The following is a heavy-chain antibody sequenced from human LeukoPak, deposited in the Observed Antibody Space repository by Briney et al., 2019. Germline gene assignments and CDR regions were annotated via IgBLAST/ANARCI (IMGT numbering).Heavy chain of an antibody. J-gene: IGHJ3*02. Sequence: PSETLSLTCTVSGGSISNYYWSWIRQPPGKGLEWIGYIYYSGSTNYNPSLKSRVTISVDTSKNQFSLKLSSVTAADTAVYYCARDTALDIWGQGTMVTVSS. CDR3: ARDTALDI. V-gene: IGHV4-59*01. CDR1: GGSISNYY. CDR2: IYYSGST.